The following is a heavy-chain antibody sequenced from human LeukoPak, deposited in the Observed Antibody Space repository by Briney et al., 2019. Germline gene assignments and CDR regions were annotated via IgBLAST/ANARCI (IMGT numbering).Heavy chain of an antibody. CDR2: IIPIFGTA. D-gene: IGHD3-3*01. J-gene: IGHJ4*02. V-gene: IGHV1-69*13. CDR3: ARGRSGYRADCDY. CDR1: GGTFSSYA. Sequence: ASVKVSCKASGGTFSSYAISWVRQAPGQGLEWMGGIIPIFGTANYAQKFQGRVTITADESTSTAYMELSSLRSEDTAVYYCARGRSGYRADCDYWSQGTLVTVSS.